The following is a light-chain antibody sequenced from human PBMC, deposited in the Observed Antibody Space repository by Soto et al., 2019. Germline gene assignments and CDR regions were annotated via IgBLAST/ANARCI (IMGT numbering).Light chain of an antibody. J-gene: IGKJ1*01. CDR2: DAS. CDR1: QSVSSY. V-gene: IGKV3-11*01. CDR3: QQYNNWWT. Sequence: EIVLTQSPATLSLSPGERATLSCRTSQSVSSYLAWYQQKPGQAPRLLIYDASNRAAGVPARFSGSGSGTDFTLTISSLQSEDFAVYYCQQYNNWWTFGQGTKVEMK.